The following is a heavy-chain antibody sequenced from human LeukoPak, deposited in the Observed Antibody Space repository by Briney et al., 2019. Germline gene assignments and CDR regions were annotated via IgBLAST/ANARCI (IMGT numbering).Heavy chain of an antibody. CDR1: GFAFSTYG. Sequence: GGSLRLSCAASGFAFSTYGMNWVPQAPGKGLEWVSSISGSGDSTSYADSVKGRFIISRDNSKNTVFLQMSSLRGEDTALYYCTKSGPSYYEHWGQGILVTVSS. J-gene: IGHJ4*02. V-gene: IGHV3-23*01. CDR3: TKSGPSYYEH. D-gene: IGHD1-26*01. CDR2: ISGSGDST.